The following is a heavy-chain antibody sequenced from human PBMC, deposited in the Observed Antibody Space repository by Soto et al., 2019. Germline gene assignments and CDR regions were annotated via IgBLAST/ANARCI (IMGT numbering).Heavy chain of an antibody. CDR2: TYYRSRWYS. Sequence: SQTLSLTCVGSGDTVSSNSVAWNWVRQSPSRGLEWLGRTYYRSRWYSDYAVSVRSRIDINADTSKNQVSLQLNSVTPEDTALYYCARSEEDSDYYYYGMDVWGQGTTVTVSS. V-gene: IGHV6-1*01. CDR3: ARSEEDSDYYYYGMDV. D-gene: IGHD2-15*01. J-gene: IGHJ6*02. CDR1: GDTVSSNSVA.